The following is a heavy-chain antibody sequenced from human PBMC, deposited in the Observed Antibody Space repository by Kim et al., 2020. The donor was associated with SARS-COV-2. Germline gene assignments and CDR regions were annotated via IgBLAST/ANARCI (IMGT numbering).Heavy chain of an antibody. D-gene: IGHD4-4*01. CDR3: AKDSSSTYGGYAFDV. J-gene: IGHJ3*01. Sequence: GGSLRLSCATSGLTFTKYAMSWVRQAPGKGLEWVSSMSGTGDIRYYADSVRGRITVSRDNSKNTFHLQMDSLKAADTARYYCAKDSSSTYGGYAFDVWG. CDR1: GLTFTKYA. CDR2: MSGTGDIR. V-gene: IGHV3-23*01.